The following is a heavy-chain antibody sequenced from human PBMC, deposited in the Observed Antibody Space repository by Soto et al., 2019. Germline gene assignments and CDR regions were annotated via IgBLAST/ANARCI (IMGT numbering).Heavy chain of an antibody. CDR1: GFTFSSYW. CDR3: ASEYCSGGSCYSLYSKYYFDY. D-gene: IGHD2-15*01. J-gene: IGHJ4*02. CDR2: IKQDGSEK. V-gene: IGHV3-7*05. Sequence: GGSLRLSCAASGFTFSSYWMSWVRQAPGKGLEWVANIKQDGSEKYYVDSVKGRFTISRDNAKNSLYLQMNSLRAEDTAVYYCASEYCSGGSCYSLYSKYYFDYWGQGTLVTVSS.